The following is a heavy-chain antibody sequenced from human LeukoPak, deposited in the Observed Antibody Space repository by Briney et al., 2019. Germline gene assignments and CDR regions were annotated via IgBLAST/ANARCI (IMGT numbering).Heavy chain of an antibody. CDR1: GGSISSYY. Sequence: SETLSLTCTVSGGSISSYYWSWIRQPPGKGLEWIGYIYYSGSTNYNPSLKSRVTISVDTSKNQISLKLSSVTAADTAVYYCARGYSSSWQYYFDYWGQGTLVTVSS. D-gene: IGHD6-13*01. CDR2: IYYSGST. V-gene: IGHV4-59*08. J-gene: IGHJ4*02. CDR3: ARGYSSSWQYYFDY.